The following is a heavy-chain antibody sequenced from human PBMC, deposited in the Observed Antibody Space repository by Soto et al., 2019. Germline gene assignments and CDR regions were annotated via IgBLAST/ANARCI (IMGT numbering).Heavy chain of an antibody. Sequence: EVQLVDSGGDLVQPGGSLRLSCEASGFTFRSYWMHWVRQVPGKGLVWVSTINSDGSSTTYADSVKGRFTISRDNAKNTLYLQMNRLRAEDTAVYYCATSRSFDYWGQGTQVTVSS. CDR1: GFTFRSYW. J-gene: IGHJ4*02. CDR3: ATSRSFDY. CDR2: INSDGSST. V-gene: IGHV3-74*01.